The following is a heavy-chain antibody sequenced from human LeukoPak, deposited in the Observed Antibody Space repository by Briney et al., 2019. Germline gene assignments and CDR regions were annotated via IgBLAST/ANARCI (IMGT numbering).Heavy chain of an antibody. D-gene: IGHD3-22*01. CDR2: IYSGGST. J-gene: IGHJ4*02. Sequence: GGSLRLSCAASGFTVSSNYMSWVRQAPGKGLEWVSVIYSGGSTYYADSVKGRFTISRDNSKNTLYLQMNSLRAEDTAVYYCAREKYYYDSSGYPYLGHWGQGTLVTVSS. V-gene: IGHV3-66*01. CDR1: GFTVSSNY. CDR3: AREKYYYDSSGYPYLGH.